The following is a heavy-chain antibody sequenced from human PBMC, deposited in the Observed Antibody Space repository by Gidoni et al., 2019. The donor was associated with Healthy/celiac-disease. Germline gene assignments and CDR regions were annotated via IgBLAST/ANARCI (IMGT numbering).Heavy chain of an antibody. CDR3: AKESEKGIAAAGTSNYFDY. J-gene: IGHJ4*02. V-gene: IGHV3-23*01. D-gene: IGHD6-13*01. CDR2: ISGSGGST. Sequence: EVQLLESGGGLVQPGGSLRLSCAASGFTFSSYAMSWVRRAPGKGLEWVSAISGSGGSTYYADSVKGRFTISRDNSKTTLYLQMNSLRAEDTAVYYCAKESEKGIAAAGTSNYFDYWGQGTLVTVSS. CDR1: GFTFSSYA.